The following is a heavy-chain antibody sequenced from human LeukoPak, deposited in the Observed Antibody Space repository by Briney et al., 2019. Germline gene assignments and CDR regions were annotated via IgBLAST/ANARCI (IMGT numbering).Heavy chain of an antibody. CDR3: ASLSMVTPFDY. V-gene: IGHV3-74*01. D-gene: IGHD4-17*01. CDR1: GFTFSNYW. Sequence: PGGSLRLSCAVSGFTFSNYWMHWVRQAPGKGLVWVSRINSDGSSTSYADSVKGRFTISRDNAKNTLYLQMNSLRAEDTAVYYCASLSMVTPFDYWGQGTLVTVSS. J-gene: IGHJ4*02. CDR2: INSDGSST.